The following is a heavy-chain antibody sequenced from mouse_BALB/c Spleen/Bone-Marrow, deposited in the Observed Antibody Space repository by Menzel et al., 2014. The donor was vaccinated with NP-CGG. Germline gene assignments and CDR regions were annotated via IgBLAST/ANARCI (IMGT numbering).Heavy chain of an antibody. CDR1: GYSITSGYS. D-gene: IGHD1-1*01. Sequence: ESGPDLVKPSQSLSLTCTVTGYSITSGYSWHWIRQFPGNKLEWMGYIHYSGSTNYNPSLKSRISIIRDTSKNQFFLQLNSVTTEDTATYYCASSTTVVADGYFDVWGAGTTVTVSS. CDR2: IHYSGST. J-gene: IGHJ1*01. V-gene: IGHV3-1*02. CDR3: ASSTTVVADGYFDV.